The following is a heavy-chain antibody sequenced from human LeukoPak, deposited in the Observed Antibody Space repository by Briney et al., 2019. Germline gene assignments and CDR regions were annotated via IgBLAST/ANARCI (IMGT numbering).Heavy chain of an antibody. Sequence: GGSLRLSCAASGFTFSSYAMSWVRQAPGKGLEWVSAISGSGGSTYYADSVKGRFTISRDNYKNTLYLQMNSLRAEDTAVYYCAKGTPHDYGDSNAFDIWGQGTMVTVSS. CDR1: GFTFSSYA. V-gene: IGHV3-23*01. D-gene: IGHD4-17*01. CDR3: AKGTPHDYGDSNAFDI. CDR2: ISGSGGST. J-gene: IGHJ3*02.